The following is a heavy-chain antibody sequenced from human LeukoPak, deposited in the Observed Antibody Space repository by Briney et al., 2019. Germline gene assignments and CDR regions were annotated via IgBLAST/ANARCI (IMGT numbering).Heavy chain of an antibody. CDR3: AKIEEDSYGSFYYYYGMDV. V-gene: IGHV3-23*01. J-gene: IGHJ6*02. Sequence: QPGGSLRLSCAASGFPFSSYWMSWVRQAPGKGLEWVSAISGSGGSTYYADSVKGRFTISRDNSKNTLCLQMNSLRAEDTAVYYCAKIEEDSYGSFYYYYGMDVWGQGTTVTVSS. D-gene: IGHD5-18*01. CDR1: GFPFSSYW. CDR2: ISGSGGST.